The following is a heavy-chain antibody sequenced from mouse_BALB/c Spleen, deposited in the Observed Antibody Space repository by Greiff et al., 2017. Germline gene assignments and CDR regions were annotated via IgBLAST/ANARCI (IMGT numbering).Heavy chain of an antibody. CDR3: ARGGYYRYDEGYYYAMDY. D-gene: IGHD2-14*01. CDR2: IWAGGST. J-gene: IGHJ4*01. Sequence: VMLVESGPGLVAPSQSLSITCTVSGFSLTSYGVHWVRQPPGKGLEWLGVIWAGGSTNYNSALMSRLSISKDNSKSQVFLKMNSLQTDDTAMYYCARGGYYRYDEGYYYAMDYWGQGTSVTVSS. CDR1: GFSLTSYG. V-gene: IGHV2-9*02.